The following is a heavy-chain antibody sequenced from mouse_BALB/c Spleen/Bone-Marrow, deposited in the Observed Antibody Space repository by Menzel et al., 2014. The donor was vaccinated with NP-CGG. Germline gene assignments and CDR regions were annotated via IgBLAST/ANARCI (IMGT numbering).Heavy chain of an antibody. J-gene: IGHJ2*01. CDR3: ARGGISIDY. CDR1: GYAFSIYW. V-gene: IGHV1-80*01. CDR2: IYPGDDDT. Sequence: QVQLQHPGAELVRPGSSVKISCKASGYAFSIYWMNWVKQRPGQGLEWIGQIYPGDDDTDYNGKFKGKATLTADRSSSTAYMQLNSLTSEDSAVYFCARGGISIDYWGQGTTLTVSS.